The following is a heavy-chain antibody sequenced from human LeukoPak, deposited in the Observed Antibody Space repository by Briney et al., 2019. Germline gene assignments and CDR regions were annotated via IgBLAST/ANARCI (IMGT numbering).Heavy chain of an antibody. CDR1: GFTFSSYA. D-gene: IGHD2-8*01. CDR2: ISYDGSNK. Sequence: PGGSLRLSCAASGFTFSSYAMHWVRQAPGKGLEWVAVISYDGSNKYYADSVKGRFTISRDNSKNTLYLQMNSLRAEDTAVYYCTRVPRLCTNGVCFDYWGQGTLVTVSS. CDR3: TRVPRLCTNGVCFDY. J-gene: IGHJ4*02. V-gene: IGHV3-30*14.